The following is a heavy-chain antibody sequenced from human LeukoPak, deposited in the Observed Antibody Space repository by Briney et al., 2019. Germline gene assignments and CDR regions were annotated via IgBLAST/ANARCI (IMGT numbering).Heavy chain of an antibody. D-gene: IGHD3-10*01. CDR1: GGSFSGYY. V-gene: IGHV4-34*01. CDR2: INHSGST. J-gene: IGHJ4*02. CDR3: TRHQTNNYGPGTPFDF. Sequence: SETLSLTCAVYGGSFSGYYWSWIRQPPGKGLEWIGEINHSGSTNYSPSLKSRVFISVDTSNNQFSLKLNSVTAADTAVYFCTRHQTNNYGPGTPFDFWGPGTLVTVSS.